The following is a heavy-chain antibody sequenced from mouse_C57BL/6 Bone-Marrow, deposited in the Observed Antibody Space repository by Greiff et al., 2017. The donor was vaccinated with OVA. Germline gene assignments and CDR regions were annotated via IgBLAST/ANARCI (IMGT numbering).Heavy chain of an antibody. CDR2: IYPGDGDT. J-gene: IGHJ4*01. V-gene: IGHV1-82*01. D-gene: IGHD3-2*02. CDR3: ARWQLRLQGYAMDY. CDR1: GYAFSSSW. Sequence: VMLVESGPELVKPGASVKISCKASGYAFSSSWMNWVKQRPGKGLEWIGRIYPGDGDTNYNGKFKGKATLTADKSSSTAYMQLSSLTSEDSAVYFCARWQLRLQGYAMDYWGQGTSVTVSS.